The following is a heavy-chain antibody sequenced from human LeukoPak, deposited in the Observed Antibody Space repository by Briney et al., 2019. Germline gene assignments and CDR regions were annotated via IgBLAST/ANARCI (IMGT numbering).Heavy chain of an antibody. Sequence: GGSLRLSCAVSGFTFSSYWMHWVRQAPGKGLVWVSRVNSDGSSTTYADSVKGRFTISRDNAKNTLYLQMNSLRAEDTAVYYCARGSTQYSSVWYGLDYWGQGTLVTVSS. J-gene: IGHJ4*02. CDR2: VNSDGSST. V-gene: IGHV3-74*01. CDR1: GFTFSSYW. D-gene: IGHD6-19*01. CDR3: ARGSTQYSSVWYGLDY.